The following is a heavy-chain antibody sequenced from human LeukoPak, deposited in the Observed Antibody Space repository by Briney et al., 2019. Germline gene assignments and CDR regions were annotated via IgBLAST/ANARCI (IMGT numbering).Heavy chain of an antibody. CDR1: GFTLSSYS. J-gene: IGHJ4*02. CDR2: ISGGSSTI. D-gene: IGHD6-19*01. CDR3: ARVGSNQWLDY. V-gene: IGHV3-48*01. Sequence: GGSLRLSCAASGFTLSSYSMNWVRQAPGRGLEWVSYISGGSSTIYNADSVKGRFTISRDNAKNLLYLLMDTLRAEDTAVYYCARVGSNQWLDYWGQGTLVTVSS.